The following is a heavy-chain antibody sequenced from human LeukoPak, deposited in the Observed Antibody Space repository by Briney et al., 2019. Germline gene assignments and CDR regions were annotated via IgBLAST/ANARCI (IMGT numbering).Heavy chain of an antibody. Sequence: PSETLSLTCAVSGYSISSGYYWGWIRQPPGKGLEWSGSIYHSGSTSYNPSLKSRVTISVDTSKNQFSLKLSSVTAADTAVYYCARHGSDYVWGSYRHNWFDPWGQGTLVTVSS. CDR1: GYSISSGYY. CDR3: ARHGSDYVWGSYRHNWFDP. V-gene: IGHV4-38-2*01. CDR2: IYHSGST. D-gene: IGHD3-16*02. J-gene: IGHJ5*02.